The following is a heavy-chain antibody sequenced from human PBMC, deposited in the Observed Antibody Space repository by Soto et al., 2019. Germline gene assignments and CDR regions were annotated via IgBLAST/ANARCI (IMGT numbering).Heavy chain of an antibody. CDR1: GGSISSYY. CDR3: ARLTAMAPPDAFDI. J-gene: IGHJ3*02. Sequence: PSETLSLTCTVSGGSISSYYWSWIRQPPGKGLEWIGYIYYSGSTNYNPSLKSRVTISVDTSKNQFSLRLSSVTAADTAVYYCARLTAMAPPDAFDIWGQGTMVTVS. V-gene: IGHV4-59*08. CDR2: IYYSGST. D-gene: IGHD5-18*01.